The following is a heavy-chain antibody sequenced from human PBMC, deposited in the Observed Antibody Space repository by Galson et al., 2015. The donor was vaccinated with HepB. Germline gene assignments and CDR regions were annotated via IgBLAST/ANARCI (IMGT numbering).Heavy chain of an antibody. V-gene: IGHV3-33*01. D-gene: IGHD6-13*01. CDR3: ARVDGKAAPYYYGMDV. CDR2: IWYDGSNK. J-gene: IGHJ6*02. CDR1: GFTFSSYG. Sequence: SLRLSCAASGFTFSSYGMHWVRQAPGKGLEWVAVIWYDGSNKYYADSVKGRFTISRDNSKNTLYLQMNSLRAEDTAVYYCARVDGKAAPYYYGMDVWGQGTTVTVSS.